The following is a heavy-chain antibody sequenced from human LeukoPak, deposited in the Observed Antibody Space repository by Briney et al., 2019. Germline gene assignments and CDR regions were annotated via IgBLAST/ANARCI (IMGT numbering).Heavy chain of an antibody. Sequence: ASVKVSCKVSGYTLTELSMHWVRQAPGKGLEWMGGFDPEDGETIYAQKFQGRVTMTEDTSTETAYMELSSLRSEDTAVYYCATGRQYYDILTGYYKRAQLNYWGQGTLVTVSS. D-gene: IGHD3-9*01. CDR2: FDPEDGET. J-gene: IGHJ4*02. V-gene: IGHV1-24*01. CDR3: ATGRQYYDILTGYYKRAQLNY. CDR1: GYTLTELS.